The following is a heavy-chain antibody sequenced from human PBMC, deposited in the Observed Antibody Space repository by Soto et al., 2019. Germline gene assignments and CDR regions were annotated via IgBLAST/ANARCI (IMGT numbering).Heavy chain of an antibody. CDR1: QHTCRNQA. V-gene: IGHV3-30*09. D-gene: IGHD5-18*01. CDR3: ARYLYIRYSYGPTYYYHSGLDA. J-gene: IGHJ6*02. Sequence: ASQHTCRNQAKNSDGEAPGKGLEGVAVISYDGDNQYYVDSVKGRFAISRDDSENTLYLQMNSLRAEDTAVYYCARYLYIRYSYGPTYYYHSGLDAWGQGT. CDR2: ISYDGDNQ.